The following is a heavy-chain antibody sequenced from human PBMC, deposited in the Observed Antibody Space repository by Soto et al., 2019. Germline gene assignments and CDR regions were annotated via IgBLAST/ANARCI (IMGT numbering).Heavy chain of an antibody. CDR2: IYYSKNT. CDR3: ATHPPYGPLDH. J-gene: IGHJ4*02. Sequence: QLQLQESGPGLVKPSETLSLTCTVSGGSISSSSNHWGWIRQPPGKGLEWIGNIYYSKNTYYNPSLKSLVTISVDTSKNQFSLRLTSVTAADTAVYYCATHPPYGPLDHWGQGTLVTVSS. CDR1: GGSISSSSNH. V-gene: IGHV4-39*01. D-gene: IGHD4-17*01.